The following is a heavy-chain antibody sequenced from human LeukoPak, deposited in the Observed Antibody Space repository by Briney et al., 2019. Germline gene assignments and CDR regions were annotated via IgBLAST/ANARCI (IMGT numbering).Heavy chain of an antibody. CDR1: GFTFSSYA. CDR2: ISYDGSNK. V-gene: IGHV3-30-3*01. D-gene: IGHD3-10*01. J-gene: IGHJ4*02. Sequence: GRSLRLSCEASGFTFSSYAMHWVRQAPGKGLEWVAVISYDGSNKYYADSVKGRFTISRDNSKNTLYLQMNSLRAEDTAVYYCARESGLKDWGQGTLVTVSS. CDR3: ARESGLKD.